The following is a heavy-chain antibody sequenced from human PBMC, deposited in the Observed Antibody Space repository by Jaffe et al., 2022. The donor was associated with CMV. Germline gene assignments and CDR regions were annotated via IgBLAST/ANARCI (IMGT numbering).Heavy chain of an antibody. J-gene: IGHJ3*02. V-gene: IGHV3-33*08. Sequence: QVQLVESGGGVVQPGRSLRLSCAASGFTFSSYGMHWVRQAPGKGLEWVAVIWYDGSNKYYADSVKGRFTISRDNSKNTLYLQMNSLRAEDTAVYYCARDLWDGDYHAFDIWGQGTMVTVSS. CDR1: GFTFSSYG. D-gene: IGHD4-17*01. CDR2: IWYDGSNK. CDR3: ARDLWDGDYHAFDI.